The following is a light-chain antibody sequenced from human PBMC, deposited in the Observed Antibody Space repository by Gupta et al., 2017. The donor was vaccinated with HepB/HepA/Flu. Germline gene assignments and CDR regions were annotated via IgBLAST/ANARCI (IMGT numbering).Light chain of an antibody. CDR1: SSDVGGYDF. CDR3: TSYTSTSIRV. J-gene: IGLJ3*02. CDR2: DVS. Sequence: SAMTQPASVPGYPGQPVTVPCTGTSSDVGGYDFVSWYQQHPGNAPKLMIFDVSTRPSRISNRFSGSKSGNTASLTISGLQAEDEADYFCTSYTSTSIRVFGGGTKLTVL. V-gene: IGLV2-14*03.